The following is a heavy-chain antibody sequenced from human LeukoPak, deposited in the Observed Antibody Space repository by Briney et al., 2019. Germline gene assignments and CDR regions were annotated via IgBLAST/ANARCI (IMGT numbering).Heavy chain of an antibody. V-gene: IGHV1-46*01. CDR3: AGLSYSEGF. CDR1: GYTFTNYY. Sequence: GASVKVSCKASGYTFTNYYIHWVRQAPGHGLEWMGLINPSGVSTIYAQKFQGKVTMTRDTSTSTVYMDLSSLRSEDTAVYYCAGLSYSEGFWGQGTLVTVSS. CDR2: INPSGVST. D-gene: IGHD2-15*01. J-gene: IGHJ4*02.